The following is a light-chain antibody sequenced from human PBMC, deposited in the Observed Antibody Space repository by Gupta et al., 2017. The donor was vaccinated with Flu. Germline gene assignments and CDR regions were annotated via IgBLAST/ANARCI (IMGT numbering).Light chain of an antibody. CDR2: GAS. J-gene: IGKJ4*01. CDR1: HSVSSN. Sequence: VPPGERAILSSGSTHSVSSNLAWYQQKPGQPPRLLIYGASTRATGIPARFSDIGSGTDFALTINSLQSEDFAVYYCQQYEDCPVTFGRGTTVEIK. CDR3: QQYEDCPVT. V-gene: IGKV3-15*01.